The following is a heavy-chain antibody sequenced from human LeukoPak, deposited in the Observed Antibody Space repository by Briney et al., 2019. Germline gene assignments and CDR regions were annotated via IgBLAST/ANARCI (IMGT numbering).Heavy chain of an antibody. CDR3: ARGSGGVAVAGNGFLSYYYYMDV. CDR2: MNPNSGNT. J-gene: IGHJ6*03. CDR1: GYTFTSYD. D-gene: IGHD6-19*01. V-gene: IGHV1-8*01. Sequence: ASVKVSCKASGYTFTSYDINWVRQATGQGLEWMGWMNPNSGNTGYAQKFQGRVTMTRNTSISTAYMELSSLRSEYTAVYYCARGSGGVAVAGNGFLSYYYYMDVWGKGTTVTVSS.